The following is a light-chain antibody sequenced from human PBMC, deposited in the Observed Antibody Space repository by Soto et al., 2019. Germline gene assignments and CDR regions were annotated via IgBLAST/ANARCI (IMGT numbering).Light chain of an antibody. Sequence: QSVLTQPPSVSEAPGQRVTISCTGSSSNIGAGYDVHWYQQLPGTAPKLLIYGNSNRPSGVPDRFSGSKSGTSASLAITGLQAEDEADYYCQSYDSSLSGFHVVFGGGTQLTVL. V-gene: IGLV1-40*01. CDR1: SSNIGAGYD. J-gene: IGLJ2*01. CDR3: QSYDSSLSGFHVV. CDR2: GNS.